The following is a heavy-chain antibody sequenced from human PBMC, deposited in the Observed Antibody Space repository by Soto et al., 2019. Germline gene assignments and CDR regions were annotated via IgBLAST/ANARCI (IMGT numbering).Heavy chain of an antibody. J-gene: IGHJ6*02. CDR1: GFTFSSYA. D-gene: IGHD2-15*01. Sequence: GESLKISCAASGFTFSSYAMSWVRQAPGKGLEWVSAISGSGGSTYYADSVKGRFTISRDNSKNTLYLQMNSLRAEDTAVYYCAKVVVVAALSRGMDVWGQGTTVTVSS. CDR2: ISGSGGST. CDR3: AKVVVVAALSRGMDV. V-gene: IGHV3-23*01.